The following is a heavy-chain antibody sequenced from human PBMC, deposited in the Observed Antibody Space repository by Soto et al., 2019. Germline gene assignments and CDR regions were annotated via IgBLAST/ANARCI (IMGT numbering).Heavy chain of an antibody. CDR2: ISYDGSNK. CDR1: GFTFSIYG. D-gene: IGHD3-16*01. Sequence: SGGSLRFAWAAAGFTFSIYGMHWVRQAPGKGLEWVAVISYDGSNKYYADSVKGRFTISIDNSKNTLYLQMNSLGAEDTAVYYCAKDYRGFTSGSIIHAFDIWGQGTMVTVSS. J-gene: IGHJ3*02. V-gene: IGHV3-30*18. CDR3: AKDYRGFTSGSIIHAFDI.